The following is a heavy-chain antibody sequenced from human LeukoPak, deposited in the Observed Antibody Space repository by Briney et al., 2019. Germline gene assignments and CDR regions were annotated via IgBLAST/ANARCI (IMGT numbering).Heavy chain of an antibody. Sequence: GASVKVSCKASGYTFTGYYMHWVRQAPGQGLEWMGWINPNSGGTNYAQKFQGRVTMTRDMSTSTVYMELSSLRSEDTAVYYCARALTRRWLQLDAFDIWGQGTMVTVSS. V-gene: IGHV1-2*02. J-gene: IGHJ3*02. CDR2: INPNSGGT. CDR1: GYTFTGYY. D-gene: IGHD5-24*01. CDR3: ARALTRRWLQLDAFDI.